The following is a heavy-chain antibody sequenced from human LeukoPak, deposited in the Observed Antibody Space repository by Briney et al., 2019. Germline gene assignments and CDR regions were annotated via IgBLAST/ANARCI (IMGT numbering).Heavy chain of an antibody. CDR1: GYSFTSYW. J-gene: IGHJ5*02. D-gene: IGHD3-10*01. Sequence: GESLKISCKGSGYSFTSYWIGWVRQMPGKGLEWMGIIYPGDSDTRYSPSFQGQVTISADKSISTAYLQWSSLKASDTAMYYCARLSYYGSGSRNWFDPWGQGTLVTVSS. CDR3: ARLSYYGSGSRNWFDP. V-gene: IGHV5-51*01. CDR2: IYPGDSDT.